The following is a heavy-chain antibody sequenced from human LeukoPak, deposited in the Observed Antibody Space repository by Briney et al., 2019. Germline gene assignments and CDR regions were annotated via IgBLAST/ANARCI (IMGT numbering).Heavy chain of an antibody. CDR3: ARDLHSSGWYWFDP. Sequence: SETLSLTCTASGGSISSYYWSWLRQPPGKGLEWIGYIYYSGSTNYNPSLKSRVTISVDTSKNQFSLKLSSVTAADTAVYYCARDLHSSGWYWFDPWGQGTLVTVSS. D-gene: IGHD6-19*01. J-gene: IGHJ5*02. CDR1: GGSISSYY. V-gene: IGHV4-59*01. CDR2: IYYSGST.